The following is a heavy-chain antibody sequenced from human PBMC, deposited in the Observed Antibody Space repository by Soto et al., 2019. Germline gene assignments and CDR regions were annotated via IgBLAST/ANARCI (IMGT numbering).Heavy chain of an antibody. CDR3: ARDPLVWSGYSAIDY. Sequence: GGSLRLSCAASGFTFSDYYMSWIRQAPGKGLEWVSYISSSGSTIYYADSVKGRLTISRENAKNSLYLQMNSLRAEDTAVYYGARDPLVWSGYSAIDYWGQGTLVTVSS. J-gene: IGHJ4*02. D-gene: IGHD3-3*01. CDR2: ISSSGSTI. V-gene: IGHV3-11*01. CDR1: GFTFSDYY.